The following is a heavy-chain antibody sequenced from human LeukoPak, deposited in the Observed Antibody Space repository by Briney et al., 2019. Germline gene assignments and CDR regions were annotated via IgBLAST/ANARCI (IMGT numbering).Heavy chain of an antibody. CDR2: VSYDGSNE. D-gene: IGHD3-3*01. CDR3: ASPARRITIFGVPFDY. J-gene: IGHJ4*02. CDR1: EFTFRSYA. V-gene: IGHV3-30-3*01. Sequence: GGSLRLSCVASEFTFRSYAMHWVRQAPGKGLEWVATVSYDGSNEYYADSVKGRFTISQDNSKNTLYLQMNTLRPEDTAVYYCASPARRITIFGVPFDYWGQGTLVTVSS.